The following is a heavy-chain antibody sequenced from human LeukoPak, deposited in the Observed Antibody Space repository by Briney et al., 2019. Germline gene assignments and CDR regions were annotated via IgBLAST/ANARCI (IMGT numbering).Heavy chain of an antibody. J-gene: IGHJ4*02. Sequence: SGTLSLTCAVSGGSISSSNWWSWVRQPPGKGLEWIGEIYHSGSTNYNPSLKSRVTISVDTSKNQFSLKLSSVTAADTAVYYCASHPNEIGYFDYWGQGTLVTVSS. CDR1: GGSISSSNW. V-gene: IGHV4-4*02. D-gene: IGHD1-1*01. CDR2: IYHSGST. CDR3: ASHPNEIGYFDY.